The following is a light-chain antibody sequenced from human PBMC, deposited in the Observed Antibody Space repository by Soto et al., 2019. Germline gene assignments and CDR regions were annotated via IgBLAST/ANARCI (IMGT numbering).Light chain of an antibody. Sequence: EIVLTQSPGTLSLSPGDRATLSCRASQSVSSNYLTWYLQKPGQAPRLLVYGASYRPTGIPDRFSGSGSGTDFTLTISRVEPEDFAIYYCQQNGSLPFTFGQGTRLEIK. CDR1: QSVSSNY. CDR2: GAS. J-gene: IGKJ5*01. CDR3: QQNGSLPFT. V-gene: IGKV3-20*01.